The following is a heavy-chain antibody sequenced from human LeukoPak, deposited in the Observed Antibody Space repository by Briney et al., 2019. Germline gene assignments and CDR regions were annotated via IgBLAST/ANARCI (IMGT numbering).Heavy chain of an antibody. D-gene: IGHD3-3*01. Sequence: GGSLRLSCAASGFTFSDYYMSWVRQAPGKGLEWVSAISGSGGSTYYADSVKGRFTISRDNSKNTLYLQMNSLRAEDTAVYYCAKDPQYYDFWSGRNWFDPWGQGTLVTVSS. CDR1: GFTFSDYY. CDR2: ISGSGGST. V-gene: IGHV3-23*01. CDR3: AKDPQYYDFWSGRNWFDP. J-gene: IGHJ5*02.